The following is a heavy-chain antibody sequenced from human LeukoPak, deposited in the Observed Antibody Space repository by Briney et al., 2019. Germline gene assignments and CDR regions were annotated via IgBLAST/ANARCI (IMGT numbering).Heavy chain of an antibody. D-gene: IGHD5-24*01. Sequence: PGGPLRLPCAASVFNFSNYAMSWVRQARGKGLEWVSTISGSGRDTYYTDSVTGRFTISRDNSKNTLFLQMDSLRAEDTALYYCAKRGDDYNPFDYGGQGTLVTVSS. CDR3: AKRGDDYNPFDY. V-gene: IGHV3-23*01. CDR1: VFNFSNYA. CDR2: ISGSGRDT. J-gene: IGHJ4*02.